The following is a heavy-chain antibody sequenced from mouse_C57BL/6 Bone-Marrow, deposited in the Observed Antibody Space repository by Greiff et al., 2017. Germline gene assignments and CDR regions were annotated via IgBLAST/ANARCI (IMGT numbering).Heavy chain of an antibody. CDR3: ASYYSNYVRDAMDY. CDR1: GYTFTSYW. CDR2: IHPNSGST. V-gene: IGHV1-64*01. J-gene: IGHJ4*01. Sequence: VQLQQPGAELVKPGASVKLSCKASGYTFTSYWMHWVKQRPGQGLEWIGMIHPNSGSTNYNEKFKSKATLTVDKSSSTAYMQLSSLTSEDSAVYYCASYYSNYVRDAMDYWGQGTSVTVSS. D-gene: IGHD2-5*01.